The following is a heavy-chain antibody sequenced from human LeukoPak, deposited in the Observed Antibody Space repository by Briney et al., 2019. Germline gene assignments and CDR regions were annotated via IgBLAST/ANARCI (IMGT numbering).Heavy chain of an antibody. D-gene: IGHD3-22*01. CDR1: GFTFSSFA. V-gene: IGHV3-23*01. CDR3: AKDPYYYDGSGYYYEYFHH. Sequence: SGGSLRLSCAASGFTFSSFAMSWARQAPGKGLGWVSSVTDSGGRTFYADSVRGRFTISRDNSNNTLYLQVNSLRVEDTAVYYCAKDPYYYDGSGYYYEYFHHWGQGTLVVVSS. CDR2: VTDSGGRT. J-gene: IGHJ1*01.